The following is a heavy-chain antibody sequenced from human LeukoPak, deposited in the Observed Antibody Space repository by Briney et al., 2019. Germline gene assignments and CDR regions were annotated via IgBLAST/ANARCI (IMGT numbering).Heavy chain of an antibody. V-gene: IGHV3-23*01. CDR1: GFTFSSSA. CDR2: ISISGGTT. CDR3: ARDAPTRGYNYHAFDI. D-gene: IGHD5-24*01. J-gene: IGHJ3*02. Sequence: GESLRLSCAASGFTFSSSAMTWVRQAPGKGLEWVSIISISGGTTYYADSVKGRFTISRDNSKNTLILQMNSLRAEDTAVYYCARDAPTRGYNYHAFDIWGLGTMVTVSS.